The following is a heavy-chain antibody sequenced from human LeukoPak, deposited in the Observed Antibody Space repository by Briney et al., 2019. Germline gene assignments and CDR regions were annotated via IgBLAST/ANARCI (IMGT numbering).Heavy chain of an antibody. CDR2: ISSNGGST. J-gene: IGHJ1*01. CDR3: ARGRAAGISAEYFQH. V-gene: IGHV3-64*01. CDR1: GFTFSSYA. D-gene: IGHD6-13*01. Sequence: GGSLRLSCAASGFTFSSYAIHWVRQAPGKGLEYVSAISSNGGSTYYAKSVKGRFTISRDNSKNTLYLQMGSLRAEDMAVYYCARGRAAGISAEYFQHWGQGTLVTVSS.